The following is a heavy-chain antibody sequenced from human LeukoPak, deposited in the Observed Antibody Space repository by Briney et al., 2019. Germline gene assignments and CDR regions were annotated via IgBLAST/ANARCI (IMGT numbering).Heavy chain of an antibody. D-gene: IGHD3-3*01. V-gene: IGHV3-21*04. CDR2: ISSSSSYI. Sequence: GGSLRLSCAASGSTFSSYSMNWVRQAPGKGLKWVSSISSSSSYIYYADSVKGRFTISRDNAKNSLYLQMNSLRAEDTAVYYCAKDLGIFGVVIIDNWFDPWGQGTLVTVSS. J-gene: IGHJ5*02. CDR1: GSTFSSYS. CDR3: AKDLGIFGVVIIDNWFDP.